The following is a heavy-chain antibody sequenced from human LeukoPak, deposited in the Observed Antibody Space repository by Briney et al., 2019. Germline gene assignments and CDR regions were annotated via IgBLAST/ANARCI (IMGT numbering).Heavy chain of an antibody. CDR1: GGTFSCYA. CDR2: IIPIFGTA. Sequence: GASVKVSCKASGGTFSCYAISWVRQAPGQGLEWMGGIIPIFGTANYAQKFQGRVTITADESTSTAYMELSSLRSEDTAVYYCARAATIVVVPAAARDYYYYMDVWGKGTTVTVSS. V-gene: IGHV1-69*13. J-gene: IGHJ6*03. CDR3: ARAATIVVVPAAARDYYYYMDV. D-gene: IGHD2-2*01.